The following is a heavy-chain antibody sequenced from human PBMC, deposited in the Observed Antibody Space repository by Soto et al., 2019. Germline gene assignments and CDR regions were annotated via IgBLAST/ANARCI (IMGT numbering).Heavy chain of an antibody. D-gene: IGHD6-13*01. CDR2: IYYSGST. Sequence: PSETLSLTCTVSGGSISSYYWSWIRQPPGKGLEWIGYIYYSGSTNYNPSLKSRVTISVDTSKNQFSLKLSSVTAADTAVYYCARGGLAAAGPFDYWGQGTLVTVS. V-gene: IGHV4-59*01. CDR1: GGSISSYY. CDR3: ARGGLAAAGPFDY. J-gene: IGHJ4*02.